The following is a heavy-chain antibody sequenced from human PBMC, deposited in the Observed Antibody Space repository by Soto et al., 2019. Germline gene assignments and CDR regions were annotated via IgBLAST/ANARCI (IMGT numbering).Heavy chain of an antibody. D-gene: IGHD6-13*01. V-gene: IGHV4-31*03. CDR2: IYYSGST. CDR3: ARKGYLYYYYYGMDV. Sequence: SETLSLTCTVSGGSISSGGYYWSWIRQHPGKGLEWIGYIYYSGSTYYNPSLKSRVTISVDTSKNQFSLKLSSVTAADTAVYYCARKGYLYYYYYGMDVWGQGTTVTVSS. J-gene: IGHJ6*02. CDR1: GGSISSGGYY.